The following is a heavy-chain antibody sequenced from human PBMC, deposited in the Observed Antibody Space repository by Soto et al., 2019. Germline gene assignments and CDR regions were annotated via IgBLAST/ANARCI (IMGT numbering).Heavy chain of an antibody. CDR3: ARDPGFGSSRWYYFDY. CDR1: GFTVSSNY. Sequence: GSLRLSCAASGFTVSSNYMSWVRQAPGKGLEWVSVIYSGGSTYYADSVKGRFTISRDNSKNTLYLQMNSLRAEDTAVYYCARDPGFGSSRWYYFDYWGQGTLVTVSS. D-gene: IGHD6-19*01. J-gene: IGHJ4*02. V-gene: IGHV3-53*01. CDR2: IYSGGST.